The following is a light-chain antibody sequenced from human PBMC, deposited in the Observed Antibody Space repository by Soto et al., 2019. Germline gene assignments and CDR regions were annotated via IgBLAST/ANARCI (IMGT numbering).Light chain of an antibody. CDR3: ATWDDSLSGHWV. Sequence: QSVLTQPPSASGTPGQRVTISCSGSGSDFEGYSVNWYQHLPGRAPKLLVYRNNQWPAGVPDRFSGSKSGTSASLAISGLQSEDEGDYYCATWDDSLSGHWVFGGGTKLTVL. CDR2: RNN. J-gene: IGLJ3*02. CDR1: GSDFEGYS. V-gene: IGLV1-44*01.